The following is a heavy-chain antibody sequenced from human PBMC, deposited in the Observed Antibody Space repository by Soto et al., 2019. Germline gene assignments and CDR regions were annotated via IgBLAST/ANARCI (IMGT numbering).Heavy chain of an antibody. CDR3: ANYGSPSEEFDF. V-gene: IGHV4-39*01. D-gene: IGHD3-10*01. CDR2: IYYSGST. Sequence: QLQLQESGPGLVKPSETLSLTCTVSGGSISSSNFYWGWIRQPPGKGLEWIGSIYYSGSTYYNPSLRSRVTISVDTSKNQFSLRLSSVTAADTAVYYCANYGSPSEEFDFWGQGTLVTVSS. J-gene: IGHJ4*02. CDR1: GGSISSSNFY.